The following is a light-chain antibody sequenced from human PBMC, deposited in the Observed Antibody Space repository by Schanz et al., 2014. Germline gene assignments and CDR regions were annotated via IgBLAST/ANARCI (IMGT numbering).Light chain of an antibody. J-gene: IGKJ1*01. Sequence: EIVMTQSPATLSVSPGQRVTLSCRASQTVGSNLAWYQQNPGQAPRLLIYGASNRATGIPDRFSGAGSGTDFTLSISRLEPEDFAVYYCQQYGDSPTWTFGQGTKVEIK. CDR2: GAS. CDR1: QTVGSN. CDR3: QQYGDSPTWT. V-gene: IGKV3-20*01.